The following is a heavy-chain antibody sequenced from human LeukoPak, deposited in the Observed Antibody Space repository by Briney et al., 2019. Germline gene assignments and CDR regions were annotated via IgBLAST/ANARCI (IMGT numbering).Heavy chain of an antibody. D-gene: IGHD2-15*01. CDR3: ARDLGGYPFFMDV. Sequence: SETLSLTCTVSGGSISSSSYYWGWIRQPPGKGLEWIGSIYYSGSTYYNPSLKSRVTISVDTSKNQFSLKLSSVTAADTAVYYCARDLGGYPFFMDVWGRGTTVIVSS. CDR2: IYYSGST. V-gene: IGHV4-39*07. CDR1: GGSISSSSYY. J-gene: IGHJ6*03.